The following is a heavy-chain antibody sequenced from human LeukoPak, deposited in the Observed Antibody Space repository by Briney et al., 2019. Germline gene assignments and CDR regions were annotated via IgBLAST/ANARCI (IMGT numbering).Heavy chain of an antibody. CDR2: VYHDGST. CDR1: GYSLSSGYY. V-gene: IGHV4-38-2*02. J-gene: IGHJ3*02. Sequence: PSETLSLTCTVSGYSLSSGYYWGWIRQPPGKGLEWIGNVYHDGSTYYNPSLKSRVTISVDTSKNQFSLRLSSVTAADTAVYYCAREPFTYSSGSKRVGDAFDIWGQGTMVTVSS. D-gene: IGHD6-19*01. CDR3: AREPFTYSSGSKRVGDAFDI.